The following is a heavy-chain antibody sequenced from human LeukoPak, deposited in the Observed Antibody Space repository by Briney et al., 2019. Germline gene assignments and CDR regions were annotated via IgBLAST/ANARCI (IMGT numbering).Heavy chain of an antibody. V-gene: IGHV6-1*01. D-gene: IGHD2-2*01. CDR2: TYYRSTWYN. CDR3: ARRLTQYDCFDP. J-gene: IGHJ5*02. CDR1: RDSDSSNSGT. Sequence: KTSQTLSLTCAISRDSDSSNSGTWNWISQYPSRGLEWLGRTYYRSTWYNDYAVSVRGRITVNPDTSKNQFSLHLNSVTPEDTAVYYCARRLTQYDCFDPWGQGILVTVSS.